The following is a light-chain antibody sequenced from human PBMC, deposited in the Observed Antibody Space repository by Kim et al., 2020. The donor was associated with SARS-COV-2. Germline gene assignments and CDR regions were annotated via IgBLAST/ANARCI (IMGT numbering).Light chain of an antibody. CDR2: QDT. V-gene: IGLV3-1*01. CDR3: QAWDSGTAV. Sequence: SVSPGQTASLTCSGDNLGDTYVCWYQQKPGQPPVLVIYQDTKRPSGIPERFSGSNSGNTATLTISGIQTMDEADYYCQAWDSGTAVFGGGTQLTVL. CDR1: NLGDTY. J-gene: IGLJ2*01.